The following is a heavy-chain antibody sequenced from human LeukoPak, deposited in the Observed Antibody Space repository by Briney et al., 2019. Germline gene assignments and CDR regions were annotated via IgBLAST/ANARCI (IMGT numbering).Heavy chain of an antibody. J-gene: IGHJ4*02. CDR2: INHSGST. D-gene: IGHD6-13*01. CDR3: ASLSRGAAAGFDY. Sequence: SETLSLTCAVYGGSFSGYYWSWIRQPPGKGLEWIGEINHSGSTNYNPSLKSRVTISVDTSKNQFSLKLTSVTAADTAVYYCASLSRGAAAGFDYWGQGTLVTVSS. CDR1: GGSFSGYY. V-gene: IGHV4-34*01.